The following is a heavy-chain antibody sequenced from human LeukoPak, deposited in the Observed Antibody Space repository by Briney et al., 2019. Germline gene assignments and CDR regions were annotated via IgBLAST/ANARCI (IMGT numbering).Heavy chain of an antibody. CDR2: INHSGST. Sequence: PSETLSLTCAVYGGSFSGYYWSWIRQPPGKGLEWIGEINHSGSTNYNPSLKSRVTISVDTSKNQFSLKLSSVTAADTPVYYCARWSSSGWRRLDYWGQGTLVTVSS. V-gene: IGHV4-34*01. CDR3: ARWSSSGWRRLDY. J-gene: IGHJ4*02. CDR1: GGSFSGYY. D-gene: IGHD6-19*01.